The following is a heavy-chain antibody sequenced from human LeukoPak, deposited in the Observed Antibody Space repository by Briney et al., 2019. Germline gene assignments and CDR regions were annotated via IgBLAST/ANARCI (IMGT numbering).Heavy chain of an antibody. CDR2: INPNSGGT. D-gene: IGHD3-10*01. CDR3: ASGDLWFGELSKFDY. CDR1: GYTFTGYY. J-gene: IGHJ4*02. V-gene: IGHV1-2*06. Sequence: ASVKVSCKASGYTFTGYYMHWVRQAPGQGLEWMGRINPNSGGTNYAQKFQGRVTMTRDTSISTAYMELRRLRSDDTAVYYCASGDLWFGELSKFDYWGQGTQVTVSS.